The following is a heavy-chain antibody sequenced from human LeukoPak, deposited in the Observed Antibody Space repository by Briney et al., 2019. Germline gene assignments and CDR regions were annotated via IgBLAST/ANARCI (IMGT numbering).Heavy chain of an antibody. CDR3: TRDRFGNYDFDQ. V-gene: IGHV3-21*01. J-gene: IGHJ4*02. CDR1: GFAFNSYT. CDR2: ISTSGSYT. D-gene: IGHD1-7*01. Sequence: GGSLRLSCAASGFAFNSYTMHWVRQAPGKGLEWVSCISTSGSYTYYADSVKGRFTVSRDNAKNSLFLQMNSLRAEVTAIYYCTRDRFGNYDFDQWGQGTLVTVSS.